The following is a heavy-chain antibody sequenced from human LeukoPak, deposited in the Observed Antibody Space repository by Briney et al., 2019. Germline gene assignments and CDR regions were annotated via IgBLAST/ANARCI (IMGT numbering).Heavy chain of an antibody. D-gene: IGHD4-23*01. CDR2: IIPILGIA. CDR1: GGTFSSYA. Sequence: ASVTVSCKASGGTFSSYAISWVRQAPGQGLEWMGRIIPILGIANYAQKFQGRVTMTEDTSTDTAYMELSSLRSEDTAVYYCATDDYGGNSLPYWGQGTLVTVSS. V-gene: IGHV1-69*04. J-gene: IGHJ4*02. CDR3: ATDDYGGNSLPY.